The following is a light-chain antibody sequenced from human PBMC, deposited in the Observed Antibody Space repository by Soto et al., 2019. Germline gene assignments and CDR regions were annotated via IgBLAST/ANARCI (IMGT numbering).Light chain of an antibody. CDR1: QSVSSNS. J-gene: IGKJ1*01. CDR2: GTS. V-gene: IGKV3-20*01. CDR3: QQYGDSPPT. Sequence: EIVLTQSPGTLSLSPGESATLSCRASQSVSSNSLAWYRRNPGQPPSLLIYGTSTRATDIPRRFSGSESGTDFTLTNTSLEREDFAVYFCQQYGDSPPTFGQGTKVEVK.